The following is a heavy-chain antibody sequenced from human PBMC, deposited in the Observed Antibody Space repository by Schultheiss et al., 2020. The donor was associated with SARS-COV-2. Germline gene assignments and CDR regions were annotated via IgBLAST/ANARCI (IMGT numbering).Heavy chain of an antibody. CDR3: ARGQQLAYFDY. V-gene: IGHV3-23*01. J-gene: IGHJ4*02. D-gene: IGHD6-13*01. Sequence: GESLKISCAASGFTFSSYAMSWVRQAPGKGLEWVSAISGSGGSTYYADSVKGRFTISRDNSKNTLYLQMNSLRAEDTAVYYCARGQQLAYFDYWGQGTLVTVSS. CDR2: ISGSGGST. CDR1: GFTFSSYA.